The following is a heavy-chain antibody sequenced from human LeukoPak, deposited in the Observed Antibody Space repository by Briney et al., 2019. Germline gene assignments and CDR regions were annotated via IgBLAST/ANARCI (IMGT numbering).Heavy chain of an antibody. D-gene: IGHD2-15*01. Sequence: SVKVSCKASGGTFGSYAISWVRQAPGQGLEWMGRIIPIFGTANDAQKLQGRGTMTRDTSTSTAYLELRTLRSADTAVYYCARDRYAVPPQVKYYYYYYMDVWGKGTTVTVSS. J-gene: IGHJ6*03. V-gene: IGHV1-69*05. CDR2: IIPIFGTA. CDR3: ARDRYAVPPQVKYYYYYYMDV. CDR1: GGTFGSYA.